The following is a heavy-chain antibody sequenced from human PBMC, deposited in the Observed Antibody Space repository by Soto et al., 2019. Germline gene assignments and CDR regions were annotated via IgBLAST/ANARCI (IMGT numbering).Heavy chain of an antibody. CDR1: GGTFSSYA. CDR3: EGPPELTRIYYYYGMDV. CDR2: SIPIFGTA. V-gene: IGHV1-69*12. Sequence: QVQLVQSGAEVKKPGSSVKVSCKASGGTFSSYAISWVRQAPGQGLEWMGGSIPIFGTANYAQKFQGRVTITADESTSTADMELSSLRSEDTAVYCCEGPPELTRIYYYYGMDVWGPGTTFTVS. D-gene: IGHD1-7*01. J-gene: IGHJ6*02.